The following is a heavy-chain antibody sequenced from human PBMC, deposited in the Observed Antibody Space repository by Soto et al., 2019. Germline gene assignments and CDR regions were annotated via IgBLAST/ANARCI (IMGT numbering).Heavy chain of an antibody. CDR3: ARDRYYYDSSGYYGFDY. CDR1: CYTFTSSG. D-gene: IGHD3-22*01. J-gene: IGHJ4*02. CDR2: ISAYNGNT. Sequence: GASVKVSCKASCYTFTSSGISLGRAAPGQGLEWMGWISAYNGNTNYAQKLQGRVTMTTDTSTSTAYMELRSLRSDDTAVYYCARDRYYYDSSGYYGFDYWGQGTLVTVSS. V-gene: IGHV1-18*01.